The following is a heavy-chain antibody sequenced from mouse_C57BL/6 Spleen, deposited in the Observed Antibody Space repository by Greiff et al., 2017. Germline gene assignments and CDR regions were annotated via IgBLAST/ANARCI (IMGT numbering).Heavy chain of an antibody. CDR3: TRSPPVGYAGPYYDARDY. CDR1: GYTFTDYE. V-gene: IGHV1-15*01. D-gene: IGHD2-14*01. J-gene: IGHJ4*01. Sequence: QVQLKPSGAELVRPGASVTLSCKASGYTFTDYEMHWVKPTPVHGLEWIGAIDPETGGTAYNPKFKGQAILTADTSSSTAYMELRSLTSEDSAVYYCTRSPPVGYAGPYYDARDYWGQGTSVTVSS. CDR2: IDPETGGT.